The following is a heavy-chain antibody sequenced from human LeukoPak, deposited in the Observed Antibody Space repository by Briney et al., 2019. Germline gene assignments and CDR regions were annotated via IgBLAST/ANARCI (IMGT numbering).Heavy chain of an antibody. CDR1: GFTFGRYA. CDR2: ISSDGGTT. V-gene: IGHV3-64*01. D-gene: IGHD3-22*01. Sequence: SGGSLRLSCAASGFTFGRYAMPWVRQAPGKGLEFVSTISSDGGTTFYASSVKGRFTISRDNSKNTLYLQMGSLRAEDMALYYCARNYYDTTGPFAAFDIWGQGTMVTVSS. J-gene: IGHJ3*02. CDR3: ARNYYDTTGPFAAFDI.